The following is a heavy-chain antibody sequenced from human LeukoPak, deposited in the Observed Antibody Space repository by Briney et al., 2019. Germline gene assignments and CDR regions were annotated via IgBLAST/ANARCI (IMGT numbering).Heavy chain of an antibody. J-gene: IGHJ4*02. D-gene: IGHD3-3*01. CDR3: ARVGYDFWSGYLTTYYFDY. Sequence: SETLSLTCTVSGGSISNYYWSWIRQPAGKGLEWIGRIYTSGSTNYNPSLKSRVTMSVDTSKNQFSLKLSSVTAADTAVYYCARVGYDFWSGYLTTYYFDYWGQGTLVTVSS. V-gene: IGHV4-4*07. CDR2: IYTSGST. CDR1: GGSISNYY.